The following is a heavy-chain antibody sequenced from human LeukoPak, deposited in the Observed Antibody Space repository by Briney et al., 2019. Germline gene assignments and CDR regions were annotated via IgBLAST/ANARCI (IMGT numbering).Heavy chain of an antibody. D-gene: IGHD3-10*01. J-gene: IGHJ5*02. Sequence: SETLSLTCTVSGGSISSSSYYWGWIRQPPGKGLEWIGSIYYSGSTYYNPSLKSRVTISVDTSKNQFSLKLSSVTAADTAVYYCARHASLYYYGSGSHRFNWFDPWGQGTLSPSPQ. CDR3: ARHASLYYYGSGSHRFNWFDP. CDR2: IYYSGST. V-gene: IGHV4-39*01. CDR1: GGSISSSSYY.